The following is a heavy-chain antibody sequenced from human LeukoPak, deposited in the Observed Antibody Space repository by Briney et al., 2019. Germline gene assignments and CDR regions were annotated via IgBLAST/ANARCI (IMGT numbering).Heavy chain of an antibody. V-gene: IGHV3-53*01. CDR2: IYSGGST. CDR3: GAFYDSGGYYDY. D-gene: IGHD3-22*01. J-gene: IGHJ4*02. Sequence: GGSLRLSCAASGFTVGTNHMSWVRQAPGKGLEWVSVIYSGGSTSYTDSVKGRFTISRDNPKNTLYLQMNSLRAEDTAVYYCGAFYDSGGYYDYWGQGTLVTVSS. CDR1: GFTVGTNH.